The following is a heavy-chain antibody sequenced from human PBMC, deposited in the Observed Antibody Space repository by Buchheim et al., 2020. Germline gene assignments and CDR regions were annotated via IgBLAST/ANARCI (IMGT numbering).Heavy chain of an antibody. CDR1: GGSISSSSYY. CDR2: IYYSGST. Sequence: QLQLQESGPGLVKPSETLSLTCTVSGGSISSSSYYWGWIRQPPGKGLEWIGSIYYSGSTYYNPSLKSRVTISVDTSKNQFSLKLSSVTAADTAVYYCARSFTVAGYYYYYMDVWAKGP. CDR3: ARSFTVAGYYYYYMDV. J-gene: IGHJ6*03. D-gene: IGHD6-19*01. V-gene: IGHV4-39*01.